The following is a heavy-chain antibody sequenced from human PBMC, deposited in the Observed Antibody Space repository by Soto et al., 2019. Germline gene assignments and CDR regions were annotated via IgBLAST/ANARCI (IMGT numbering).Heavy chain of an antibody. V-gene: IGHV4-39*01. CDR2: IYYSGST. CDR1: GGSISSSSYY. D-gene: IGHD2-2*01. Sequence: KPSETLSLTCTVSGGSISSSSYYWGWIRQPPEKGLEWIGSIYYSGSTYYNPSLKSRVTISVDTSKNQFSLKLSSVTAADTAVYYCASLYCSSSSCYLYYYYYMDVWGKGTTVTVSS. CDR3: ASLYCSSSSCYLYYYYYMDV. J-gene: IGHJ6*03.